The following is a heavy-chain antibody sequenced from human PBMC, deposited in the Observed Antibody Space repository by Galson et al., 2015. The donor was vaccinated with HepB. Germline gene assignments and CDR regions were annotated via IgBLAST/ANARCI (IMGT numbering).Heavy chain of an antibody. CDR3: AREQEYIVGTLSYYFDY. D-gene: IGHD1-26*01. CDR2: MSYDGNIK. CDR1: GFTFRTYA. Sequence: SLRLSCAASGFTFRTYAMHWVRQAPDKGLEWVALMSYDGNIKYYADSVKGRFTISRDNSNNTLYLQMNSLRPEDTAVYYCAREQEYIVGTLSYYFDYWGQGTLVTVSS. J-gene: IGHJ4*02. V-gene: IGHV3-30-3*01.